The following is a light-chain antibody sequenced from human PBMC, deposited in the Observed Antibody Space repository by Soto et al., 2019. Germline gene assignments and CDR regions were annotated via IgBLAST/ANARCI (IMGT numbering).Light chain of an antibody. CDR2: GAS. J-gene: IGKJ4*01. Sequence: DIQMTQSPSSLSASVGDRVTITCRASQDISRWLAWYQQKPGKAPKSLIYGASTLQSGVPSRFSGSGSGTDFTLTISSLPPEDFASYYCQHYDRYPLTFGGGTKVDIK. CDR1: QDISRW. CDR3: QHYDRYPLT. V-gene: IGKV1D-16*01.